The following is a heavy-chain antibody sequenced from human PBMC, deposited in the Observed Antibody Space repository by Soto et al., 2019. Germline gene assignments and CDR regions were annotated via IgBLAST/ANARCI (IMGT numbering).Heavy chain of an antibody. CDR2: IYYSGST. Sequence: PSETLSLTCTVSGGSVSSGSYYWSWIRQPPGKGLEWIGYIYYSGSTNYNPSLKSRVTISLDTSKNQFSLKLSSVTPADTAVYYCARGGAARGYYFDYWGQGTLVTVLL. V-gene: IGHV4-61*01. J-gene: IGHJ4*02. CDR1: GGSVSSGSYY. CDR3: ARGGAARGYYFDY. D-gene: IGHD6-6*01.